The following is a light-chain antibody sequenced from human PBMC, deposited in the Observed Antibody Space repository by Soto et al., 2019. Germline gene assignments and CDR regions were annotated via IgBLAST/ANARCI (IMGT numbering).Light chain of an antibody. J-gene: IGKJ1*01. CDR2: LSS. V-gene: IGKV2-28*01. CDR1: QSLLHSNGYNF. Sequence: DIVMTQSPLSLPVTPGEPASISCRSSQSLLHSNGYNFLDWYLQKSGQSPQLLIYLSSHRASGVPDRFSGSGSGTNFTLKISRVEAEDVGIYYCMQALQTPRTFGQGTKVEIK. CDR3: MQALQTPRT.